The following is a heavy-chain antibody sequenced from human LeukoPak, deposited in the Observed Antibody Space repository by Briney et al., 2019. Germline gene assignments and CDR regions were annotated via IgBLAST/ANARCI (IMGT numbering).Heavy chain of an antibody. CDR1: GGSISSGGYY. D-gene: IGHD2-8*01. CDR3: ARGVLGCTNGVCPGNDAFDI. J-gene: IGHJ3*02. CDR2: IYYSGST. Sequence: SETLSLTCTVSGGSISSGGYYWSWIRQHPGKGLEWIVYIYYSGSTYYNPSLKSRVTISVDTSKNQFSLKLSSVTAADTAVYYCARGVLGCTNGVCPGNDAFDIWGLGTMVTVSS. V-gene: IGHV4-31*03.